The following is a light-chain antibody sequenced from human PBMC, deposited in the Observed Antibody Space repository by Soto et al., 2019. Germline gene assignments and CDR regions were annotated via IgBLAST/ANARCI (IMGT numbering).Light chain of an antibody. Sequence: EIVMTQSPATLSVSPGERATLSCRASQSFRDNLAWYQQKPGQAPRLLIYRAPIRATGVPARFSGSGSGTEFTLTISGLQSEDVSIYFCQHYNFWPHSFGQGTKVDIK. CDR2: RAP. J-gene: IGKJ2*01. V-gene: IGKV3-15*01. CDR1: QSFRDN. CDR3: QHYNFWPHS.